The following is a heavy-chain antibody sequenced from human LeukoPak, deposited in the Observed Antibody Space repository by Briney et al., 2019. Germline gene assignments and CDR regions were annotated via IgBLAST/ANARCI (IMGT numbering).Heavy chain of an antibody. CDR3: AKGGREKWLRLTITPDAFDI. D-gene: IGHD5-12*01. CDR1: GVTLGTYA. V-gene: IGHV3-23*01. CDR2: ISSSGSGGST. J-gene: IGHJ3*02. Sequence: GGSLRLSCAASGVTLGTYAMSWARQAPGKGLEWVSGISSSGSGGSTYYADSVKGRFTISRDNSKNTLYLQMNSLRAEDTAVYYCAKGGREKWLRLTITPDAFDIWGQGTMVTVSS.